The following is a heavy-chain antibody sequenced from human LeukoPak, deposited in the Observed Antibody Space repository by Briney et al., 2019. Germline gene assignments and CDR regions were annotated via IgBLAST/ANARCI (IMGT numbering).Heavy chain of an antibody. CDR2: INWNGGST. CDR3: ARDVDVDTAMVGFDY. Sequence: ETLSLTCAVYGGSFSGYYWSWIRQAPGKGLEWVSGINWNGGSTGYADSVKGRFTISRDNAKNSLYLQMNSLRAEDTALYYCARDVDVDTAMVGFDYWGQGTLVTVSS. J-gene: IGHJ4*02. D-gene: IGHD5-18*01. CDR1: GGSFSGYY. V-gene: IGHV3-20*04.